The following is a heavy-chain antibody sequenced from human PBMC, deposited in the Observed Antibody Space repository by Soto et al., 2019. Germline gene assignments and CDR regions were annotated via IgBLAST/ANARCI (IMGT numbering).Heavy chain of an antibody. V-gene: IGHV4-59*01. D-gene: IGHD3-10*01. CDR3: ARVWGGAFDI. CDR1: GGSISSYY. CDR2: IYYSGST. Sequence: PSEILSLTCSASGGSISSYYWSWIRQPPGKGLEWIGYIYYSGSTNYNPSLKSRVTISVDTSKNQFSLKLSSVTAADTAVYYCARVWGGAFDIWGQGTMVTVS. J-gene: IGHJ3*02.